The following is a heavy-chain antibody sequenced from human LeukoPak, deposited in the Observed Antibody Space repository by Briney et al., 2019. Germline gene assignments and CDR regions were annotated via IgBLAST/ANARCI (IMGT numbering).Heavy chain of an antibody. CDR3: TRGLQGYYDSLTGYYRGRYYFDY. V-gene: IGHV3-53*01. CDR1: GFSVSSNY. Sequence: GGSLRLSCAASGFSVSSNYMSWVRQAPGKGLEWVSVIYSGGSTYYADSVKGRFTISRDNSKNTLYLQMNSLRAEDTAVYYCTRGLQGYYDSLTGYYRGRYYFDYWGQGTLVTVSS. D-gene: IGHD3-9*01. CDR2: IYSGGST. J-gene: IGHJ4*02.